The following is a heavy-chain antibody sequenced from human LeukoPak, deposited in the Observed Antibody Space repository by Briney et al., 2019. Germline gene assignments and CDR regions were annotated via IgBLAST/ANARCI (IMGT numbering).Heavy chain of an antibody. J-gene: IGHJ4*02. D-gene: IGHD3-3*01. CDR2: IKEDASER. CDR1: GFTFSNNW. Sequence: PGGSLRLSCAASGFTFSNNWMSWVRQAPGKGLEWVANIKEDASERYYGDSMMGRFTISRDNTKNSLYLQMNNLRAEDTAVYYCTRDKTELFGVVIGDYWGQGTLVTVSS. CDR3: TRDKTELFGVVIGDY. V-gene: IGHV3-7*01.